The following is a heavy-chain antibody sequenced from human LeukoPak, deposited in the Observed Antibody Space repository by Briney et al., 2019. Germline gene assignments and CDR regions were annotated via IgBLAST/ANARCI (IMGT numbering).Heavy chain of an antibody. CDR2: ISYDGSNE. V-gene: IGHV3-30*18. CDR1: GFTFSSYG. D-gene: IGHD2-2*01. Sequence: GGSLRLSCAASGFTFSSYGMHWVRQAPGKGLEWVAVISYDGSNEYYADSVKGRFTISRDNSKNTLYLQMNSLRAEDTAVYYCAKETRTGYCSSTSCYGGAFDIWGQGTMVTVSS. J-gene: IGHJ3*02. CDR3: AKETRTGYCSSTSCYGGAFDI.